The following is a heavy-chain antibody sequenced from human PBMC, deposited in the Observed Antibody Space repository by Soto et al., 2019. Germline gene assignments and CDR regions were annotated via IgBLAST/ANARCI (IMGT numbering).Heavy chain of an antibody. D-gene: IGHD3-22*01. CDR3: ARDGSGYRSRASPMDV. CDR1: GDTFSSYA. CDR2: IIPIFGTA. V-gene: IGHV1-69*01. J-gene: IGHJ6*02. Sequence: QVQLVQSGAEVKKPGSSVKVSCKASGDTFSSYAISWVRQAPGQGLEWMGGIIPIFGTANYAQKFQGRVTTTADESTSTAYMELSSLSWEDTAVYFCARDGSGYRSRASPMDVRGQGTTVTVSS.